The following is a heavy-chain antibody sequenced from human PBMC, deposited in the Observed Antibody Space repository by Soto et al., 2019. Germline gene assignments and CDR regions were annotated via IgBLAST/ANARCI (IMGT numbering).Heavy chain of an antibody. CDR1: GVTLGSYA. J-gene: IGHJ6*01. V-gene: IGHV3-23*01. Sequence: PEVTLRVSGSASGVTLGSYAMRWVRQSPGKGLEWVSAISGSGGSTYYADSVKGRFTISRDNSKNTLYQQLNSLRVEDTAVFFYEKDGCPTIFGAVITGGLVVWGQGASENASS. CDR2: ISGSGGST. CDR3: EKDGCPTIFGAVITGGLVV. D-gene: IGHD3-3*01.